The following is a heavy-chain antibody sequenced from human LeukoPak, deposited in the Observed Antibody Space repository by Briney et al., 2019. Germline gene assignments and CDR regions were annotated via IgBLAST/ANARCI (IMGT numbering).Heavy chain of an antibody. CDR1: GGSISSSSYY. Sequence: SETLSLTCTVSGGSISSSSYYWGWIRQPPGKGLECIGSIYYRGRTYYTPSLKSRVTISVDTSKNQFSLKVTSVTAADTAVYYCARIRYSENIDYWGQGTLVTVSS. J-gene: IGHJ4*02. V-gene: IGHV4-39*01. CDR3: ARIRYSENIDY. CDR2: IYYRGRT. D-gene: IGHD1-1*01.